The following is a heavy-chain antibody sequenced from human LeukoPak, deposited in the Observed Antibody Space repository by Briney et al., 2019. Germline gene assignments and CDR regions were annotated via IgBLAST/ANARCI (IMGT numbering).Heavy chain of an antibody. CDR2: IYYSGST. Sequence: PSETLSLTCTVSGGSISSYYWSWIRQPPGKGLEWIGDIYYSGSTNYNPSLKSRVTISVDTSKNQFSLKLSSVTAADTAVYYCAREMNLGYCSGGSCYNWFDPWGQGTLVTVSP. J-gene: IGHJ5*02. D-gene: IGHD2-15*01. V-gene: IGHV4-59*01. CDR3: AREMNLGYCSGGSCYNWFDP. CDR1: GGSISSYY.